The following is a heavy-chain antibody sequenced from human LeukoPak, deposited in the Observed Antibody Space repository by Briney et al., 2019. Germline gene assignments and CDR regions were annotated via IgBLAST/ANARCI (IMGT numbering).Heavy chain of an antibody. CDR1: GYSFTSYW. J-gene: IGHJ4*02. CDR2: IWPGDSDT. V-gene: IGHV5-51*01. CDR3: ARRVELERFDY. D-gene: IGHD1-1*01. Sequence: GESLKISCKGSGYSFTSYWIGWVRRMPGKGLEWMGIIWPGDSDTRYSPSFQGQVTISADKSISTAYLQWSSLKASDTATYYCARRVELERFDYWGQGTLVTVSS.